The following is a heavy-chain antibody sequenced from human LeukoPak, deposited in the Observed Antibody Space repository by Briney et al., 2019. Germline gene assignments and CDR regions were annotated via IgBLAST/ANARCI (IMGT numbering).Heavy chain of an antibody. CDR3: ARGGNVLLWFGELLQSDAFDI. V-gene: IGHV1-18*01. J-gene: IGHJ3*02. Sequence: ASVKVSCKASGYTFTSYGISWVRQAPGQGLEWMGWISAYNGNTNYAQKLQGRVTMPTDTSTSTAYMELRSLRSDDTAVYYCARGGNVLLWFGELLQSDAFDIWGQGTMVTVSS. CDR1: GYTFTSYG. CDR2: ISAYNGNT. D-gene: IGHD3-10*01.